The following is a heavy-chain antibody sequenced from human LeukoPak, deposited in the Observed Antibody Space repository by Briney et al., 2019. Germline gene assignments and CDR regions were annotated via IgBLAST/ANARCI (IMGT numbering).Heavy chain of an antibody. CDR3: AREAGYNFDH. CDR1: GFTFSSYA. J-gene: IGHJ4*02. CDR2: ISYDGSNK. D-gene: IGHD5-18*01. Sequence: GGSLRLSCAASGFTFSSYAMHWVRQAPGKGLEWVAVISYDGSNKYYADSVKGRFTISRDNSKNTLYLRMNSLRAEDTAVYYCAREAGYNFDHWGQGTLVTVSS. V-gene: IGHV3-30*04.